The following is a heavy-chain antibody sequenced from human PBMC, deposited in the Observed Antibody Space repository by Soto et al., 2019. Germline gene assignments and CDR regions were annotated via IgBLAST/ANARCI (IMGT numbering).Heavy chain of an antibody. CDR2: IYYSGST. CDR3: ARGRPYGFSYGFDY. J-gene: IGHJ4*02. Sequence: SETLALTCTLSGGSISSGGYDSSWIRQHPGKALQWIGYIYYSGSTYYNPSLKSRVTISVDTSKNQFSLTLSSVTAADTAVYYCARGRPYGFSYGFDYWGQGTLVTVSS. CDR1: GGSISSGGYD. V-gene: IGHV4-31*03. D-gene: IGHD3-10*01.